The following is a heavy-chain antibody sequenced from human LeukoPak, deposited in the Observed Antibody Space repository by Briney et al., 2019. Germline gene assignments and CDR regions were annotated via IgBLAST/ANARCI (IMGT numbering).Heavy chain of an antibody. CDR2: IGYDGRFK. CDR3: ARDPKTGSPDYFDY. Sequence: GGSLRLSCVTSGFTFNNYPMHWVRQAPGKGLEWVAVIGYDGRFKFHSDSVKGRFTISRDDSKNTLYLQMNSLRPEATALYYCARDPKTGSPDYFDYWGQGTLVTVST. D-gene: IGHD3-10*01. V-gene: IGHV3-30*04. J-gene: IGHJ4*02. CDR1: GFTFNNYP.